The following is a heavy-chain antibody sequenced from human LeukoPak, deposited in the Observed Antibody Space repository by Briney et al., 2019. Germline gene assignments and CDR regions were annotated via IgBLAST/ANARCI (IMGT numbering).Heavy chain of an antibody. CDR3: AKDLWGFVEVAAILDY. CDR2: ISGSGGST. V-gene: IGHV3-23*01. J-gene: IGHJ4*02. CDR1: RFTVSSYA. Sequence: PGGSLRLSCAASRFTVSSYAMSWVRQAPGKGLEWVSGISGSGGSTDYADSMKGRFTISRDNSKNTLYLQMNSLRAEDTAVYYCAKDLWGFVEVAAILDYGGQGTLVTVSS. D-gene: IGHD2-15*01.